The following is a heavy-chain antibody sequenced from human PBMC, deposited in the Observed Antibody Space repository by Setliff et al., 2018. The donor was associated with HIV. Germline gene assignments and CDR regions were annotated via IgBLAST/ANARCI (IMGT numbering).Heavy chain of an antibody. CDR2: IKSKTDGGTT. J-gene: IGHJ5*02. CDR1: GFTFSNAW. V-gene: IGHV3-15*01. D-gene: IGHD6-13*01. CDR3: TAALQQQVVRWFDP. Sequence: GGSLRLSCAASGFTFSNAWMSWVRQAPGKGLEWVGRIKSKTDGGTTDYATPVKGRFTISRDDSKNTLYLQMNSLKTEDTAVYYCTAALQQQVVRWFDPWGQGTLVTVSS.